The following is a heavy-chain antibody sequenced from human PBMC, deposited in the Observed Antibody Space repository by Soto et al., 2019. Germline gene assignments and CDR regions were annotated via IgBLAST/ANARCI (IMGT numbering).Heavy chain of an antibody. Sequence: PGGSLRLSCVASGVTLSYYGVHWVRQSPGKGPEWVALIWNHGNTAYHADSVKGRFTVSRDNSRNTVYLQMNSLRAEDTAVYYCARLNYRNLLGGLDLWGRGTLVTVSS. CDR1: GVTLSYYG. D-gene: IGHD7-27*01. CDR2: IWNHGNTA. CDR3: ARLNYRNLLGGLDL. J-gene: IGHJ5*02. V-gene: IGHV3-33*01.